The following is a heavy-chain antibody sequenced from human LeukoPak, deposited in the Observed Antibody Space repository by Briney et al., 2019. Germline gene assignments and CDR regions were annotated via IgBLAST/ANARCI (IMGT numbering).Heavy chain of an antibody. Sequence: PSETLYLSCNVSSGSLTGYPRRWIRQPPGKGLEWIGYIYDSGSNTYIPSRTTRAAISVDRYNNQFSLKLSPATAADTAVYYSARTTVGGSLEYWGQGTLVTVSS. J-gene: IGHJ4*02. CDR1: SGSLTGYP. CDR3: ARTTVGGSLEY. CDR2: IYDSGSN. V-gene: IGHV4-59*08. D-gene: IGHD4-23*01.